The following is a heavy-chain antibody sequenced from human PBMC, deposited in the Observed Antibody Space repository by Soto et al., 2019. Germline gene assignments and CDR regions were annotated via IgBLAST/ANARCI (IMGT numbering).Heavy chain of an antibody. CDR3: TTGFPIRITMIVVVTP. D-gene: IGHD3-22*01. V-gene: IGHV3-15*01. Sequence: PGGSLRLSCAASGFTFSNAWMSWVRRAPGKGLEWVGRIKSKTDGGTTDYAAPVKGRFTISRDDSKNTLYLQMNSLKTEDTAVCYCTTGFPIRITMIVVVTPWGQGTQVTVSS. CDR2: IKSKTDGGTT. CDR1: GFTFSNAW. J-gene: IGHJ5*02.